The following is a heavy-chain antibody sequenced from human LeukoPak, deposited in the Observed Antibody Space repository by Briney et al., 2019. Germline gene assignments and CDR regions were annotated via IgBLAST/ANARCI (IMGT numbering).Heavy chain of an antibody. V-gene: IGHV1-2*02. CDR3: VRGGDGDRRDFDF. J-gene: IGHJ4*02. D-gene: IGHD5-24*01. CDR2: INPNSGDP. Sequence: ASVKVSCKASGYTFTGYYMHWVRQATGQGLEWMGWINPNSGDPNYAQNFHGRVTMTRDTSGSTVYMELNRLRSDDTAIYYCVRGGDGDRRDFDFWGQGTLVTVSS. CDR1: GYTFTGYY.